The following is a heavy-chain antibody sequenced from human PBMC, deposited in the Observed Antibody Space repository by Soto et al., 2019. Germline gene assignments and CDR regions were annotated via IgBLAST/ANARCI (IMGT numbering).Heavy chain of an antibody. CDR1: GYTFTRSG. CDR3: AGAGVAPYYYFGMDV. Sequence: QVQLVQSGAEVKKPGASVKVSCKASGYTFTRSGISWVRQAPGQGLEWLGWISTYNGDTNYAHTPQGRVTMTTDTSMSTVHMEVMTLRSDDTAVYYCAGAGVAPYYYFGMDVWGQGAPVTVS. D-gene: IGHD5-12*01. J-gene: IGHJ6*02. CDR2: ISTYNGDT. V-gene: IGHV1-18*01.